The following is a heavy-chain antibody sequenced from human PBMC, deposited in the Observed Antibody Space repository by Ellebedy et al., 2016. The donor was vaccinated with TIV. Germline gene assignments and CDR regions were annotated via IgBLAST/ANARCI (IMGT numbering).Heavy chain of an antibody. CDR1: GYSFASQW. J-gene: IGHJ3*02. Sequence: GESLKISCQGSGYSFASQWISWVRQVPGKGLEWMGRIDPGDSYISYSPTFHGHVTFSTDKSISTAYLQWGSLKASDTAMYYCARLVLRTTSTRGDVFDIWGQGTMVTVSS. CDR3: ARLVLRTTSTRGDVFDI. D-gene: IGHD2/OR15-2a*01. CDR2: IDPGDSYI. V-gene: IGHV5-10-1*01.